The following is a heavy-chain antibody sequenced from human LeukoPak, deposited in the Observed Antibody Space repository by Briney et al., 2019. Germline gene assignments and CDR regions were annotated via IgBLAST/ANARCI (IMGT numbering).Heavy chain of an antibody. V-gene: IGHV4-34*01. J-gene: IGHJ5*02. Sequence: PSETLSLTCAVYGGSFSGYYWSWIRQPPGKGLEWIGEINHSRSTNYNPSLKSRVTISVDTSKNQFSLKLSSVTAADTAVYYCARGSGVRELLLWFDPWGQGTLVTVSS. CDR2: INHSRST. CDR1: GGSFSGYY. D-gene: IGHD1-26*01. CDR3: ARGSGVRELLLWFDP.